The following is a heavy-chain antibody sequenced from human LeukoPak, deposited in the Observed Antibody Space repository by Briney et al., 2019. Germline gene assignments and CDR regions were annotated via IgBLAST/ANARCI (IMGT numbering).Heavy chain of an antibody. D-gene: IGHD3-9*01. Sequence: SVKVSCKASGYTFTSYGISWVRQAPGQGLEWMGGIIPIFGTANYAQKFQGRVTITADESTSTAYMELSSLRSEDTAVYYCATFPDDWSYFDYWGQGTLVTVSS. CDR2: IIPIFGTA. CDR1: GYTFTSYG. V-gene: IGHV1-69*13. J-gene: IGHJ4*02. CDR3: ATFPDDWSYFDY.